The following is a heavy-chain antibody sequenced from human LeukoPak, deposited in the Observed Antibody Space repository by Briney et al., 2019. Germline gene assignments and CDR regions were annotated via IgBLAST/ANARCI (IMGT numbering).Heavy chain of an antibody. Sequence: GASVKVSCKASGYTFTSCYMHWVRQAPGQGLEWMGIINPSGGSTSYAQKLQGRVTMTRDMSTSTVYMELSSLRSEDTAVYYCARCSGWYKGTPIYYMDVWGKGTTVTVSS. D-gene: IGHD6-19*01. CDR3: ARCSGWYKGTPIYYMDV. J-gene: IGHJ6*03. CDR2: INPSGGST. V-gene: IGHV1-46*01. CDR1: GYTFTSCY.